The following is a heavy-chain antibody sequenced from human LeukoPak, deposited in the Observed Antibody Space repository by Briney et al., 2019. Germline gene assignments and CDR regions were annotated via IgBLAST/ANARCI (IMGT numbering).Heavy chain of an antibody. CDR2: IFYGGSNE. D-gene: IGHD6-13*01. CDR1: GFTFSSYG. Sequence: GGSLRLSCAASGFTFSSYGMHWVRQAPGKGLEWVAVIFYGGSNEYYADSVKGRFTISRDNSKNTLHLQMNSRRREDTAIYYCAKESALAATGTRDVFDSWGRGTMVTVSS. J-gene: IGHJ3*02. V-gene: IGHV3-30*18. CDR3: AKESALAATGTRDVFDS.